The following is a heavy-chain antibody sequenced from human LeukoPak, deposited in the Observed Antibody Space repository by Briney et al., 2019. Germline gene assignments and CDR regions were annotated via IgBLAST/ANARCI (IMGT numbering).Heavy chain of an antibody. Sequence: GGSLRHSRAASRFTFSTYAMNWVRQAPGKGLEWVSAITGSGGSTYYADSVKGRFTISRDNSKNTLYLQMNSLRAEDTAVYYCAKGDTPYSGPSGAFQIPGKRAVVTVSS. CDR3: AKGDTPYSGPSGAFQI. CDR2: ITGSGGST. D-gene: IGHD1-26*01. J-gene: IGHJ3*02. V-gene: IGHV3-23*01. CDR1: RFTFSTYA.